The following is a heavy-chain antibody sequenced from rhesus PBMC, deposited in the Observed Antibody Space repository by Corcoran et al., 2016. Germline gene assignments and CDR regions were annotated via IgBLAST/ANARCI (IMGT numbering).Heavy chain of an antibody. CDR3: ARSAAAGTGRYYYGLDS. D-gene: IGHD6-25*01. CDR1: GGSISGYYY. Sequence: QVQLQQWGEGLVKPSETLSLTCAVYGGSISGYYYWSWIRQPPGKGLDWIGYIYGNSARTNYHPSLKNRVTISKDTSKNQFSLKRSSVTAADTAVYYCARSAAAGTGRYYYGLDSWGQGVVVTVSS. J-gene: IGHJ6*01. CDR2: IYGNSART. V-gene: IGHV4-73*01.